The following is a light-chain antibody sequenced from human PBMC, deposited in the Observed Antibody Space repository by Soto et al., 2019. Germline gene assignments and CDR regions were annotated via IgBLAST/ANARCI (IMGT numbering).Light chain of an antibody. V-gene: IGKV3D-20*01. CDR2: DAS. J-gene: IGKJ1*01. Sequence: EIVMTQSPATLSVSPGERATLSCRASQSVSSNLAWYQQKPGLAPRLLIYDASSRATGISDRFSGSGSGTDFTLTISRLEPEDFAVYYCQQYGSSPTWTFGQGTKVDIK. CDR1: QSVSSN. CDR3: QQYGSSPTWT.